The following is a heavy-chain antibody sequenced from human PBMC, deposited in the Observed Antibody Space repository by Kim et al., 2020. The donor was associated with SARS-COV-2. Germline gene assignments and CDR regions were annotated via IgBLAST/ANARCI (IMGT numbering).Heavy chain of an antibody. CDR1: GFTFSSYA. V-gene: IGHV3-30*04. CDR3: TRDLEQDIVVVPAALSMFPRVPETL. J-gene: IGHJ4*02. Sequence: GGSLRLSCAASGFTFSSYAMHWVRQAPGKGLEWVAVISYDGSNKYYADSVKGRFTISRDNSKNTLYLQMNSLRAGDTAVYYCTRDLEQDIVVVPAALSMFPRVPETLWGQGTLVTVSS. D-gene: IGHD2-2*01. CDR2: ISYDGSNK.